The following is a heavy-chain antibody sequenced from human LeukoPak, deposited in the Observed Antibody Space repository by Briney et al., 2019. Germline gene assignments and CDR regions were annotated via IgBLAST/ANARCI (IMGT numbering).Heavy chain of an antibody. CDR3: ATRYSSWGWFDP. Sequence: SVKVSCKASGGTFSSYAISWVRQAPGQGLEWMGGIIPIFGTANYAQKFQGRVTITADESTSTAYMELSSLRSEDTAVYYCATRYSSWGWFDPWGQGTLVTVSS. J-gene: IGHJ5*02. D-gene: IGHD5-18*01. CDR1: GGTFSSYA. V-gene: IGHV1-69*13. CDR2: IIPIFGTA.